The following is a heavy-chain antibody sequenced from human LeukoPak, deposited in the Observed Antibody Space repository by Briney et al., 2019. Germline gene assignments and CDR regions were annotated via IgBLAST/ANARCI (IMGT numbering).Heavy chain of an antibody. D-gene: IGHD3-3*01. Sequence: PSETLSLTCTVSGGSISSGDYYWSWIRQPPGKGLEWIGYIYYSGSTYYNPSLKSRVTISVDTSKNQFSLKLSSVTAADAAVYYCARDQSRYDFWSVGGIDYWGQGTLVTVSS. J-gene: IGHJ4*02. CDR3: ARDQSRYDFWSVGGIDY. CDR1: GGSISSGDYY. V-gene: IGHV4-30-4*08. CDR2: IYYSGST.